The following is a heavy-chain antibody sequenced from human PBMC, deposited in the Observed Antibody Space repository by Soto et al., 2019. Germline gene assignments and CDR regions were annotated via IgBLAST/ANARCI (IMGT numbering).Heavy chain of an antibody. V-gene: IGHV3-30*03. J-gene: IGHJ3*02. D-gene: IGHD6-19*01. CDR2: ISHDGTKT. CDR1: GFNFGAYG. CDR3: ARDRLQWLTDAFDI. Sequence: GGSLRLSCEASGFNFGAYGMHWVRQAPGKGLEWVAVISHDGTKTYYADSVKGRFTISRDNSKNTLYLQMNSLRAEDTAVYYCARDRLQWLTDAFDIWGQGTMVTVSS.